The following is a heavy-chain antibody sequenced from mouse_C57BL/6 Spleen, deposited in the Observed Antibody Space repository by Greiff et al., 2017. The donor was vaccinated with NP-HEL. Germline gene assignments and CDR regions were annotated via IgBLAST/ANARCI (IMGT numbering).Heavy chain of an antibody. CDR2: ISGGGSYT. D-gene: IGHD2-3*01. Sequence: EVMLVESGGDLVKPGGSLKLSCAASGFTFSSYGMSWVRQTPDKRLEWVATISGGGSYTYYPDSVKGRFTISRDNAKNTLYLQMSSLKSEDTAMYYCASYDGYSWFAYWGQGTLVTVSA. J-gene: IGHJ3*01. V-gene: IGHV5-6*02. CDR1: GFTFSSYG. CDR3: ASYDGYSWFAY.